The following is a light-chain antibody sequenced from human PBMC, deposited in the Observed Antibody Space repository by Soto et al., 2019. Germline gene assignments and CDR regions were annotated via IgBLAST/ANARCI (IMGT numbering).Light chain of an antibody. V-gene: IGLV2-14*03. CDR3: SSFTNTATLVL. CDR1: NSDVGGYNY. J-gene: IGLJ2*01. Sequence: QSALTQPASVSGSPGQSITISCTGTNSDVGGYNYVSWYQQHPGKAPKLLIYDVSSRPSGLSNRFSGSKSGNTASLIISGLQAEDEADYYCSSFTNTATLVLFGGGTQLTVL. CDR2: DVS.